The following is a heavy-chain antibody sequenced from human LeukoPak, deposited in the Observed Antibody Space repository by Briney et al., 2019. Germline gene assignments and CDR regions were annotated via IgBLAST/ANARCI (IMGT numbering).Heavy chain of an antibody. J-gene: IGHJ6*03. D-gene: IGHD4-11*01. CDR1: GFTFSSFW. CDR2: INSDGSRT. CDR3: ARMPSYSNYAFYFMDV. Sequence: PGGSLRLSCAASGFTFSSFWMHWVRQVPGKGLVWVSHINSDGSRTNYADSVTGRFTISRDTARNTLYLQMNSLTAEDTAVYYCARMPSYSNYAFYFMDVWGKGTTVTVSS. V-gene: IGHV3-74*01.